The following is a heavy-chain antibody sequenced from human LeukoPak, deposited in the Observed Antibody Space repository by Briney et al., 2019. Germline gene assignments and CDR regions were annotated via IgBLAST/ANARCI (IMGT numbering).Heavy chain of an antibody. CDR1: GFTFSSYG. V-gene: IGHV3-30*02. Sequence: GGSLRLSCAASGFTFSSYGMHWVRQAPGKGLEWVAFIRYDGSNKYYADSVKGRFTISRDNSKNTLYLQMNSLRAEDTAVYYCAKSFLGYYYHYYMDVWGKGTTVTVSS. J-gene: IGHJ6*03. CDR2: IRYDGSNK. CDR3: AKSFLGYYYHYYMDV. D-gene: IGHD2/OR15-2a*01.